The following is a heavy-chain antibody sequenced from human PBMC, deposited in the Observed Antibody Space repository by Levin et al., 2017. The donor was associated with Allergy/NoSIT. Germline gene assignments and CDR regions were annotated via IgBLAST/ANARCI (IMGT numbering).Heavy chain of an antibody. Sequence: GESLKISCTASGFTFNTYGMHWVRQAPGKGLEWVAIIWYDGNVKNYTDSVKGRFTVSRDNSKSTVYLQMNSLRAEDTAVYYCARAEVYHYDVLTDYYYYYMDVWGRGTTVIVS. CDR2: IWYDGNVK. CDR3: ARAEVYHYDVLTDYYYYYMDV. D-gene: IGHD3-9*01. CDR1: GFTFNTYG. V-gene: IGHV3-33*01. J-gene: IGHJ6*03.